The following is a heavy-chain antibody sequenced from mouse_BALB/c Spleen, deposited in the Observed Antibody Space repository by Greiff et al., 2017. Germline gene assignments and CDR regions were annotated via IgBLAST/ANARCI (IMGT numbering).Heavy chain of an antibody. CDR2: INPGSGGT. CDR3: ARRGYDYDGDYAMDY. CDR1: GYAFTNYL. J-gene: IGHJ4*01. D-gene: IGHD2-4*01. Sequence: VQRVESGAELVRPGTSVKVSCKASGYAFTNYLIEWVKQRPGQGLEWIGVINPGSGGTNYNEKFKGKATLTADKSSSTAYMQLSSLTSDDSAVYFCARRGYDYDGDYAMDYWGQGTSVTVSS. V-gene: IGHV1-54*01.